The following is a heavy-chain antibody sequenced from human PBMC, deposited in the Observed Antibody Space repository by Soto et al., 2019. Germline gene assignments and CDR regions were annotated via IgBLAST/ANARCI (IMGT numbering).Heavy chain of an antibody. CDR2: ISSSSSTI. Sequence: EVQLVESGGGLVQPGGSLRLSCAASGFTFSSYSMNWVRQAPGKGLEWVSYISSSSSTIYYADSVKGRFTISRDNVKNSLYLQMNSLRAEDTAVYYCASLPRITMVRGVIAYYYYMDVWGKGTTVTVSS. CDR3: ASLPRITMVRGVIAYYYYMDV. V-gene: IGHV3-48*01. J-gene: IGHJ6*03. CDR1: GFTFSSYS. D-gene: IGHD3-10*01.